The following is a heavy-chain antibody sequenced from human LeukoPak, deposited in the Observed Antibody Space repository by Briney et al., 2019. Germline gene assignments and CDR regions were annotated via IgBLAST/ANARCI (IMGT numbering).Heavy chain of an antibody. J-gene: IGHJ4*02. D-gene: IGHD6-13*01. CDR1: GFTFSSSA. CDR2: ISGNGGST. V-gene: IGHV3-64*01. Sequence: GGSLRLSCAASGFTFSSSAMHWVRQAPGKGLEFVSGISGNGGSTDYGNSVKGRFTISRDSSKKTLFLQMGSLRTEDMAVYYCARGSSSWYGYFDNWGQGTLVTVSS. CDR3: ARGSSSWYGYFDN.